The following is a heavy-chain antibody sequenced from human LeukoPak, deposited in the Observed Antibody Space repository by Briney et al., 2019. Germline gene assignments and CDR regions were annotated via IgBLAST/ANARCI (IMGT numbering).Heavy chain of an antibody. D-gene: IGHD3-22*01. CDR3: ARDRGYYDSSGYPDYYYGMDV. V-gene: IGHV3-48*04. J-gene: IGHJ6*02. Sequence: QSGGSLRLSCAASGFTFSSYSMNWVRQAPGKGLEWVSYISSSSSTIYYADSVKGRFTISRDNAKNSLYLQMNSLRAEDTAVYYCARDRGYYDSSGYPDYYYGMDVWGQGTTVTVSS. CDR2: ISSSSSTI. CDR1: GFTFSSYS.